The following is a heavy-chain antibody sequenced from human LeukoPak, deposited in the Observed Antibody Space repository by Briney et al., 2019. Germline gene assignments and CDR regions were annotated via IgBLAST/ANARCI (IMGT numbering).Heavy chain of an antibody. J-gene: IGHJ4*02. CDR3: ARSARVFEY. CDR2: IYYSGST. CDR1: SGSISSYY. Sequence: SETLSLTCTVSSGSISSYYWSWIRQPPGKGLEWIGYIYYSGSTNYNPSLKSRVTISVDTSKNQFSLKLTSVTAADTAVYYCARSARVFEYWGQGAPVTVSS. V-gene: IGHV4-59*01.